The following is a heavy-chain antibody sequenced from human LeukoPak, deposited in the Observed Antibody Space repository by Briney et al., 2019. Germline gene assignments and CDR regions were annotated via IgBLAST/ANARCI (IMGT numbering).Heavy chain of an antibody. CDR1: GYTFTGYY. D-gene: IGHD2-2*01. J-gene: IGHJ5*02. Sequence: ASVKVSCNASGYTFTGYYLHWGRQGTGPGLELMSSINPNSGGTNYAQKFQGRVTMTRDTSISTAYMELSRLRSDDTAVYYCATDGGWYQLLYWFDPWGQGTLVTVSS. V-gene: IGHV1-2*02. CDR2: INPNSGGT. CDR3: ATDGGWYQLLYWFDP.